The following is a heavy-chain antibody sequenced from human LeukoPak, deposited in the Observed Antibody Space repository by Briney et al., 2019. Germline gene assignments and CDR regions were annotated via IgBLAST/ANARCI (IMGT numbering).Heavy chain of an antibody. Sequence: SETLSLTCTVSGDSISSGDYYWSWIRQPAGKGLEWIGRISSSGSTNYNPSLKSRVTISVDTSKNQFSLKLSSVTAADTAVYFCARGPYSYDSSGAFDIWGQGTMVTVSP. CDR2: ISSSGST. CDR1: GDSISSGDYY. CDR3: ARGPYSYDSSGAFDI. J-gene: IGHJ3*02. D-gene: IGHD3-22*01. V-gene: IGHV4-61*02.